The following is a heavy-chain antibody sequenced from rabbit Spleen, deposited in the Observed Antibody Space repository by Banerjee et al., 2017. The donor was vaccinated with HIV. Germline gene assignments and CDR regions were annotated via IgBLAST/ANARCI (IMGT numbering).Heavy chain of an antibody. CDR2: IEVGSSDFT. Sequence: QSLEESGGDLVEPGASLTLTCTASGFSFSSSDYMCWVRQAPGKGLEWIACIEVGSSDFTYFATWAKGRFTISKTSSTTVTLQVTRLTAADTATYFCARDISSSFSSYGMDLWGPGTLVTVS. V-gene: IGHV1S40*01. CDR3: ARDISSSFSSYGMDL. D-gene: IGHD1-1*01. J-gene: IGHJ6*01. CDR1: GFSFSSSDY.